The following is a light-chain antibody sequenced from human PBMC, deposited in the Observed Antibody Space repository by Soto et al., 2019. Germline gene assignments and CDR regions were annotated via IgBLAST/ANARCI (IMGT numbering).Light chain of an antibody. CDR1: QSVTSN. Sequence: EIVLTQSPDTLAVSPGEVATLSCWASQSVTSNLAWYQQNPGQAPRLLIYGASSRATGIPDRFSGSGSGTDFTLTISRLEPEDFAVYYCQQYGGSPRTFGQGTKVDIK. CDR3: QQYGGSPRT. V-gene: IGKV3-20*01. CDR2: GAS. J-gene: IGKJ1*01.